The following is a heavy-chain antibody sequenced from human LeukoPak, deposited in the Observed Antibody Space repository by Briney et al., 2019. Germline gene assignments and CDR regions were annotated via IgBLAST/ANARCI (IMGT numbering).Heavy chain of an antibody. CDR1: GGSISSDY. D-gene: IGHD1-26*01. Sequence: PSETLSLTCTVSGGSISSDYWSWIRQPPGKGLEWIGYISYSGYTKYNPTLKSRVTISVDTSKNQFSLKLSSVTAADTAVYYCARGPGTSGLTYYFDSWGQGTLVTVSS. V-gene: IGHV4-59*01. J-gene: IGHJ4*02. CDR2: ISYSGYT. CDR3: ARGPGTSGLTYYFDS.